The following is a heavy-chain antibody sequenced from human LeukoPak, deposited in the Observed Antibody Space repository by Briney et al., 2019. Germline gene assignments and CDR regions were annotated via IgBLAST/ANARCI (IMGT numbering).Heavy chain of an antibody. D-gene: IGHD4-17*01. CDR2: MKQDGSEK. CDR1: GFTFSSYW. J-gene: IGHJ4*02. Sequence: GGSLRLSCAASGFTFSSYWMSWVRQAPGKGLEWVANMKQDGSEKYYVDSVKGRFTISRDNAKNSLYLQMNSLRAEDTAVYYCARDPTTVTPIGDYWGQGTLVTVSS. V-gene: IGHV3-7*01. CDR3: ARDPTTVTPIGDY.